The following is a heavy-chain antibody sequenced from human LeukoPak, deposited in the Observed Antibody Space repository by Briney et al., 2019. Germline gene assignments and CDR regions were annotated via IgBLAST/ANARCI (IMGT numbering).Heavy chain of an antibody. CDR1: GFSFSGHW. V-gene: IGHV3-74*01. Sequence: GGSLRLSCTASGFSFSGHWMHWARQLPGKGLVWVSRISPTGSTTSYADSVKGRFTVSRDNAKNTLYLQVNNLRAEDTAVYYCARGPNSHWSGLDFWGQGTLLTVSS. J-gene: IGHJ4*02. CDR3: ARGPNSHWSGLDF. CDR2: ISPTGSTT. D-gene: IGHD2-8*02.